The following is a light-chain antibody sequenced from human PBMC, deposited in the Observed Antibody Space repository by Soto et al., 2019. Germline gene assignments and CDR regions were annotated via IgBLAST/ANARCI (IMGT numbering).Light chain of an antibody. V-gene: IGKV3-11*01. J-gene: IGKJ5*01. CDR3: QQYNSWPPIT. CDR1: LSVSSS. Sequence: EIVLTQSPATLSLSPGERATLSCRASLSVSSSLAWYQQKPAQPPRLLIYDASNRATGIPASFSGSGSGTDFTLTISSLEPEDFAVYYCQQYNSWPPITFGQGTRLEIK. CDR2: DAS.